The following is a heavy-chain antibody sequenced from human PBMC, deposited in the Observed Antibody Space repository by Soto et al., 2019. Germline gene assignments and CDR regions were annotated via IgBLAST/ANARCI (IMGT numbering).Heavy chain of an antibody. CDR3: ARALLSHSYDSGGYDSYFHAMDV. Sequence: SVKVSCKASGGTFSSLDINWVRQAPGQGLEWMGGIIPISETKNYAQIFQGRVSIVADISTSTAYMELSRLRSEDTAVYYCARALLSHSYDSGGYDSYFHAMDVWGQGTPVTVSS. V-gene: IGHV1-69*06. CDR1: GGTFSSLD. D-gene: IGHD3-22*01. CDR2: IIPISETK. J-gene: IGHJ6*02.